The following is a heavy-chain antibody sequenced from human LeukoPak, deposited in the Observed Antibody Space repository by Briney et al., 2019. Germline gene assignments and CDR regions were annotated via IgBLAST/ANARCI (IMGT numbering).Heavy chain of an antibody. D-gene: IGHD3-10*01. CDR1: GFTFSSYE. CDR3: AKDLMRDRWFGES. V-gene: IGHV3-48*03. CDR2: ISSSGSTI. Sequence: PGGSLRLSCAASGFTFSSYEMNWVRQAPGKGLEWVSYISSSGSTIYYADSVKGRFTISRDNAKNTLYLQMSSLTPEDTAVYYCAKDLMRDRWFGESWGQGTLVTVSS. J-gene: IGHJ5*02.